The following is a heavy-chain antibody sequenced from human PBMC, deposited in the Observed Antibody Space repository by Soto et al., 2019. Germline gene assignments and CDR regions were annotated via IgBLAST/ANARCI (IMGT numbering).Heavy chain of an antibody. CDR2: ISGSGGST. Sequence: PGGSLRLSCAASGFTFSSYAMSWVRQAPGKGVEWVSAISGSGGSTYYADSVKGRFTISRDNSKNTLYLQMNSLRAEDTAVYYCAKSPTRSIAARPGLYYFDYWGQGTLVTVSS. CDR1: GFTFSSYA. J-gene: IGHJ4*02. D-gene: IGHD6-6*01. CDR3: AKSPTRSIAARPGLYYFDY. V-gene: IGHV3-23*01.